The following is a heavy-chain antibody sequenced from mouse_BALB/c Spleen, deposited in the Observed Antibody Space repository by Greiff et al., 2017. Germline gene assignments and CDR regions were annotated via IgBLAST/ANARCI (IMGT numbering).Heavy chain of an antibody. J-gene: IGHJ1*01. CDR3: ASRLTGYWYFDV. V-gene: IGHV5-17*02. D-gene: IGHD4-1*01. CDR1: GFTFSSFG. CDR2: ISSGSSTI. Sequence: EVQGVESGGGLVQPGGSRKLSCAASGFTFSSFGMHWVRQAPEKGLEWVAYISSGSSTIYYADTVKGRFTISRDNPKNTLFLQMTSLRSEDTAMYYCASRLTGYWYFDVWGAGTTVTVSS.